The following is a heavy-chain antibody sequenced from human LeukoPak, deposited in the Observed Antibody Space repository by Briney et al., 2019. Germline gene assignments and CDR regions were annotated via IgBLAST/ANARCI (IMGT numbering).Heavy chain of an antibody. J-gene: IGHJ4*02. CDR3: ARDQIRFYDY. V-gene: IGHV4-39*07. Sequence: TSSETLSLTCTVSGGSISSSSYYWGWIRQPPGKGLEWIGSIYYSGSTYYNPSLKSRVTISVDASKNQFSLKLSSVTAADTALYYCARDQIRFYDYWGQGTLVTVSS. CDR1: GGSISSSSYY. CDR2: IYYSGST. D-gene: IGHD2/OR15-2a*01.